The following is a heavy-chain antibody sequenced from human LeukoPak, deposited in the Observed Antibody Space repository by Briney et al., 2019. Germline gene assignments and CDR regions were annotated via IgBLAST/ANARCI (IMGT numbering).Heavy chain of an antibody. CDR1: GGSISSYY. D-gene: IGHD5-12*01. CDR2: IYYSGST. Sequence: SETLPLTCTVSGGSISSYYWSWIRQPPGKGLEWIGYIYYSGSTNYNTSLKSRVTISVDTSKNQFSLKLSSVTAADTAVYYCARLAVATTDAFDIWGQGTMVTVSS. V-gene: IGHV4-59*01. CDR3: ARLAVATTDAFDI. J-gene: IGHJ3*02.